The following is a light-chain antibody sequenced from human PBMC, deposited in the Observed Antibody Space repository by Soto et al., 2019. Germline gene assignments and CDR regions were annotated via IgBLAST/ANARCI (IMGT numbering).Light chain of an antibody. V-gene: IGKV1-5*01. CDR1: QSISTW. CDR3: QQYNGYLWT. CDR2: DAS. Sequence: DIPMTQSPSTLSASVGDRVTITCRASQSISTWLAWYQQKPGKAPKVLIYDASSLESGVPSRFSGSGSGTEFTLTISSLQPADFATYYCQQYNGYLWTFGQGTTVEF. J-gene: IGKJ1*01.